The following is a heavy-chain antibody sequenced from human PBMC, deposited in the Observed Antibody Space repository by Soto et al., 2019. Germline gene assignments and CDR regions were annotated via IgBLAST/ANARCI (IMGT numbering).Heavy chain of an antibody. CDR3: GKVLIGATRHTGVDS. Sequence: QLHLQESGPGLVNPLETLSLTCSVSGVSLDSGHYYWVWIHQPPGKGLTWIASVYYDGSTYYNPSLKSRVTISIHKPKNQFSLTLKSVTAADTAIYYCGKVLIGATRHTGVDSWGQGTLVTVSS. J-gene: IGHJ4*02. CDR2: VYYDGST. V-gene: IGHV4-39*01. D-gene: IGHD2-15*01. CDR1: GVSLDSGHYY.